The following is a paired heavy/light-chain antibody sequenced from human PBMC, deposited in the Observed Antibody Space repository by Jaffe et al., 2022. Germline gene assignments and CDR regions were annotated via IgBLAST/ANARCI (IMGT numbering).Light chain of an antibody. J-gene: IGKJ2*01. CDR1: QSLVHSDGNTY. Sequence: DIVMTQTPLSSPVTLGQPASISCRSSQSLVHSDGNTYLSWLQQRPGQPPRLLIYKISNRFSGVPDRFSGSGAGTDFTLKISRVEAEDVGVYYCMQATQFPQTFGQGTKLEIK. V-gene: IGKV2-24*01. CDR2: KIS. CDR3: MQATQFPQT.
Heavy chain of an antibody. CDR1: GGTFSSYT. Sequence: QVQLVQSGAEVKKPGSSVKVSCKASGGTFSSYTISWVRQAPGQGLEWMGRIIPILGIANYAQKFQGRVTITADKSTSTAYMELSSLRSEDTAVYYCARDRPIVVVTAYHDAFDIWGQGTMVTVSS. V-gene: IGHV1-69*08. CDR3: ARDRPIVVVTAYHDAFDI. D-gene: IGHD2-21*02. CDR2: IIPILGIA. J-gene: IGHJ3*02.